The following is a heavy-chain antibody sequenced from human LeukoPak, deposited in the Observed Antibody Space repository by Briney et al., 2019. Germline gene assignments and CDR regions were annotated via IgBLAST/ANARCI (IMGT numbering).Heavy chain of an antibody. J-gene: IGHJ5*02. CDR3: ATRGYITMVRRFDP. V-gene: IGHV3-23*01. CDR2: ISGSGVST. D-gene: IGHD3-10*01. CDR1: GFTFNNYA. Sequence: GGSLRLSCAASGFTFNNYAMSWVRQAPGKGLEWVSAISGSGVSTYYADSVKSRFSISRDNSKNTLYLQMNSLRAEDTAVYYCATRGYITMVRRFDPWGQGTLVTVSS.